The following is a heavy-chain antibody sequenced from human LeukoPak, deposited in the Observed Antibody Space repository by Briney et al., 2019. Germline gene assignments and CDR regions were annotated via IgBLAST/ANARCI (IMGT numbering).Heavy chain of an antibody. CDR1: GYSFTSYW. D-gene: IGHD2-2*01. CDR2: IYPGDSDT. V-gene: IGHV5-51*01. J-gene: IGHJ5*02. Sequence: GESLKISCKGSGYSFTSYWIGWVRQMPGKGLEWMGIIYPGDSDTRYSPSFQGQVTISADKSISTAYLQWSSLKASDTAMYYCARRDFCSSTSCYETGWFDPWGQGTLVTVPS. CDR3: ARRDFCSSTSCYETGWFDP.